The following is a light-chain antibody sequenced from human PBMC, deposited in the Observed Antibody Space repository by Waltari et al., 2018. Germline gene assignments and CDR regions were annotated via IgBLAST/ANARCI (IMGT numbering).Light chain of an antibody. CDR2: DVS. J-gene: IGLJ6*01. V-gene: IGLV2-14*03. CDR3: SSYTNSTTYV. CDR1: SSDVGDYNY. Sequence: QSALTQPASVSGSPGQSITISCTGTSSDVGDYNYVSWYQQHPGKAPKLMIYDVSNRPSGVSKRFSGSKSGNTASLTISGLQAEDEADYYCSSYTNSTTYVFGSGTKVTVL.